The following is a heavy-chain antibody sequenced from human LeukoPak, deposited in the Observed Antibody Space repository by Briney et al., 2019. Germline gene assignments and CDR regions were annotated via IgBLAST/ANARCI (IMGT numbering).Heavy chain of an antibody. Sequence: PGGSLRLSCAASGFTFSSYAMSWVRQAPGKGLEWVSAISGSGGSTYYADSVKGRFTISRDNSKNTLYLQMNSLRAEDTAVYYCAKDSSYYHGYTGYFDYWGQGTLVTVSS. CDR1: GFTFSSYA. CDR3: AKDSSYYHGYTGYFDY. CDR2: ISGSGGST. D-gene: IGHD3-10*01. J-gene: IGHJ4*02. V-gene: IGHV3-23*01.